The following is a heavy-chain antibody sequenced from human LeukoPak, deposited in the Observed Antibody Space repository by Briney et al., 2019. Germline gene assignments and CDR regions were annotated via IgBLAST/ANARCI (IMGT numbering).Heavy chain of an antibody. Sequence: ASVKVSCRASGYTFTGYYIHWVRQAPGQGLEWMGIINPSGGSTSYAQKFQGRVTMTRDTSTSTVYMELSSLRSEDTAVYYCARDATFITGTTNYYYGMDVWGQGTTVTVSS. CDR3: ARDATFITGTTNYYYGMDV. CDR2: INPSGGST. D-gene: IGHD1-7*01. CDR1: GYTFTGYY. V-gene: IGHV1-46*01. J-gene: IGHJ6*02.